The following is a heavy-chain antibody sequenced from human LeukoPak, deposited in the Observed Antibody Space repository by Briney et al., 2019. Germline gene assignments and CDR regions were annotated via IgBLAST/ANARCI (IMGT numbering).Heavy chain of an antibody. Sequence: SETLSLTCTVSGGSISGSDYYWTWIRQPPGKGLEWIASIYYSGNTLYNPSLKSRVTMSVDTSKNQFSLKLSSVTAADTAVYYCASSAFGGGNVGYWGQGTLVTVSS. CDR3: ASSAFGGGNVGY. CDR2: IYYSGNT. V-gene: IGHV4-39*07. J-gene: IGHJ4*02. D-gene: IGHD3-16*01. CDR1: GGSISGSDYY.